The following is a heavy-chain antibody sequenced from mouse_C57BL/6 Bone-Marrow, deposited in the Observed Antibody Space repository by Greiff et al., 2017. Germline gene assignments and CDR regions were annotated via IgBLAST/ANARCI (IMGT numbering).Heavy chain of an antibody. CDR3: ASTVVDWYFEV. Sequence: EVQLQQSGPELVKPGASVKISCKASGYTFTDYYMNWVKQSHGKSLEWIGDINPNNGGTSYNQKFKGKATLTVDKSSSTAYMELRSLTSEDSAVFYVASTVVDWYFEVWGTGTTVTVSS. CDR2: INPNNGGT. J-gene: IGHJ1*03. V-gene: IGHV1-26*01. CDR1: GYTFTDYY. D-gene: IGHD1-1*01.